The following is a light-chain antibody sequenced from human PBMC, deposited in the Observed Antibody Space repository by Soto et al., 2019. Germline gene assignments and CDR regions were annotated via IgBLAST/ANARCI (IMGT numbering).Light chain of an antibody. V-gene: IGKV3D-15*01. CDR3: QHYNNWPIT. J-gene: IGKJ5*01. CDR2: DAS. Sequence: ERVMTQSPATLSLSPGEIATLSFSASQSVSTKLAWYQQRPGQAPRLLIYDASSRATGIPTRFSGSGSGTEFTLTISSLQSEDFAVYFCQHYNNWPITFGQGTRLEIK. CDR1: QSVSTK.